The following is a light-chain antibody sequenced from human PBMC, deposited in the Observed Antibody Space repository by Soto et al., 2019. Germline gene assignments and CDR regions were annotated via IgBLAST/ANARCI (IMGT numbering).Light chain of an antibody. CDR2: GAS. Sequence: EFVLTQSPGTLSLSPGERATLSCWASQSISTSYVAWYQQKPGQAPSLLIYGASIRATGIADRFTGSGSGADFTLTINSLEPEDFAVYYCHHYENSTPLNFGPGTRLEIK. J-gene: IGKJ5*01. CDR3: HHYENSTPLN. CDR1: QSISTSY. V-gene: IGKV3-20*01.